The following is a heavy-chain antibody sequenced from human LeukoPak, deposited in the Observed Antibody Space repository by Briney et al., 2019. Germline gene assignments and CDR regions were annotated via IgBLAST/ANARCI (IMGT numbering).Heavy chain of an antibody. D-gene: IGHD3-22*01. Sequence: GGSLRLSCAASGFTFSSYSMNWVRQAPGKGLEWVSYIDTSGSPIYYADSVKGRFTISRDNSKNTLYLQMNSLRAEDTAVYYCAKNYDSSGYYSGYYFDYWGQGTLVTVSS. CDR1: GFTFSSYS. V-gene: IGHV3-48*01. CDR3: AKNYDSSGYYSGYYFDY. J-gene: IGHJ4*02. CDR2: IDTSGSPI.